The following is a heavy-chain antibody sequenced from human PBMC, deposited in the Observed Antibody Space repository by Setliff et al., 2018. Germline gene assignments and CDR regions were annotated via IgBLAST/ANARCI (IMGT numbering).Heavy chain of an antibody. CDR2: IYSSGTT. D-gene: IGHD3-10*01. J-gene: IGHJ3*02. V-gene: IGHV4-39*01. CDR3: TRRPRGRAAFDI. Sequence: PSETLSLTCTVSGGSISTSSHHWVWIRQSPGKGLEWIGTIYSSGTTYYNLSLKSRVTISLDTSKSQFSLNLGSVTAADTAVYYCTRRPRGRAAFDIWGQGTMVTLSS. CDR1: GGSISTSSHH.